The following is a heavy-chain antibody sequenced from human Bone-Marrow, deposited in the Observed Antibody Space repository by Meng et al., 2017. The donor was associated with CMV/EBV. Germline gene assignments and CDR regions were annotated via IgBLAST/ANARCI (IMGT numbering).Heavy chain of an antibody. D-gene: IGHD6-6*01. CDR3: AKHMYSSSYGYFQR. V-gene: IGHV3-9*01. CDR1: GFTFDDYA. CDR2: ISWNSGSI. Sequence: SLKISCAASGFTFDDYAMHWVRQAPGKGLEWVSGISWNSGSIGYADSVKGRFTISRDNAKNSLYLQMNSLRAEDTALYYCAKHMYSSSYGYFQRWSKGTLVTVSS. J-gene: IGHJ1*01.